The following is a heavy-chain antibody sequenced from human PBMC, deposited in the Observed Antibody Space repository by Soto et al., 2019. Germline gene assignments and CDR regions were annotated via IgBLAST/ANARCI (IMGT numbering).Heavy chain of an antibody. CDR3: ARDHIVVVTAIPSYYYYYGMDV. Sequence: QVQLVESGGGVVQPGRSLRLSCAASGFTFSSYAMHWVRQAPGKGLEWVAVISYDGSNKYYADSVKGRFTISRDNSKNTLYLQMNSLRGEDTAVYYCARDHIVVVTAIPSYYYYYGMDVWGQGTTVTVSS. V-gene: IGHV3-30-3*01. CDR1: GFTFSSYA. CDR2: ISYDGSNK. J-gene: IGHJ6*02. D-gene: IGHD2-21*02.